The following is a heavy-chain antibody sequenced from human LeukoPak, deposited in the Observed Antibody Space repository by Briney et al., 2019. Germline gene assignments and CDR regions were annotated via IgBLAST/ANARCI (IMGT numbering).Heavy chain of an antibody. CDR3: AKNRGAGSHYYYHMNV. CDR2: ISGSGGGT. CDR1: GFTFSSYA. V-gene: IGHV3-23*01. J-gene: IGHJ6*03. D-gene: IGHD1-26*01. Sequence: GGSLRLSCAASGFTFSSYAMSWVRQAPGKGLEWVSLISGSGGGTYYADSVKGRFTISRDNSKNTLYLQLNSLRVEDTAVYYCAKNRGAGSHYYYHMNVWGKGTTVTVSS.